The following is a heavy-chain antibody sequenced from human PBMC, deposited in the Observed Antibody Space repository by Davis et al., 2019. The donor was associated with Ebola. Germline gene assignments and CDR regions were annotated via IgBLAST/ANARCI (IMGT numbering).Heavy chain of an antibody. V-gene: IGHV3-74*01. CDR2: INPTGRST. J-gene: IGHJ4*02. D-gene: IGHD3-22*01. Sequence: HTGGSLRLSCAASGFPFSTYWMHWVRQAPGKGLEWVSRINPTGRSTNYADSVKDRFTFSRDNAKNVLFLQMNSLRAEDTAVYYCARGQDGDGYYYEDFWGQGTLVTVSP. CDR3: ARGQDGDGYYYEDF. CDR1: GFPFSTYW.